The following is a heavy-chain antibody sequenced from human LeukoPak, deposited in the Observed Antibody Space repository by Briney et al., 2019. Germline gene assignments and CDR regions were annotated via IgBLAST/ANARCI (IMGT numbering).Heavy chain of an antibody. Sequence: GGSLGLSCAASGFTFSDYYMNWIRQAPGKGLEWVSYTSSSSDYTNYADSVKGRFTISRDNAKNSLYLQMSSLRAEDTAVYYCASLGSLRGLIMHDYWGQGTLVTVSS. CDR3: ASLGSLRGLIMHDY. J-gene: IGHJ4*02. CDR2: TSSSSDYT. D-gene: IGHD3-10*01. CDR1: GFTFSDYY. V-gene: IGHV3-11*03.